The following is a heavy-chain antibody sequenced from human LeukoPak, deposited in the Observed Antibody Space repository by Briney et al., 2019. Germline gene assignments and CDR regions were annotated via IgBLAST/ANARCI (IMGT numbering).Heavy chain of an antibody. CDR3: ARDKYGGNSNAFDI. J-gene: IGHJ3*02. D-gene: IGHD4-23*01. V-gene: IGHV3-30*03. CDR2: ISYEGDST. CDR1: GFIFRIYG. Sequence: GGSLRLSCAASGFIFRIYGMHWVRQAPGKGLEWVALISYEGDSTYYADSVKGRFTISRDNAKNTLYLQMNSLRAEDTAVYYCARDKYGGNSNAFDIWGQGTLVTVSS.